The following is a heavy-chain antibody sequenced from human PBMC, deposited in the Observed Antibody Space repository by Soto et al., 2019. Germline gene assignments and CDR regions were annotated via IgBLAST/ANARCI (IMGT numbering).Heavy chain of an antibody. Sequence: QVQLVQSGGGVVQPGGSLRLSCAASGFTFSSYGMHWVRQAPGKGLEWVAVIWYDGSKIYYADSVKGRFTISRDNSKSTLYLQMNSLRAEDTAVYYCARPLEQYQLGFGMDVWGQGSPVTVSS. J-gene: IGHJ6*01. D-gene: IGHD6-19*01. CDR1: GFTFSSYG. CDR2: IWYDGSKI. CDR3: ARPLEQYQLGFGMDV. V-gene: IGHV3-33*01.